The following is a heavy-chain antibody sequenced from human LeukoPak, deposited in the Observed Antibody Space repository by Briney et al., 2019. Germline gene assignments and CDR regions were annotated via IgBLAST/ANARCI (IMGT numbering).Heavy chain of an antibody. CDR3: ARVFGSIVGATHFDY. D-gene: IGHD1-26*01. J-gene: IGHJ4*02. CDR1: GYTLTSFS. V-gene: IGHV1-18*01. CDR2: ISAYNGYK. Sequence: ASVKVSCKASGYTLTSFSISWVRQAPGHGLEWMGWISAYNGYKDYAQKLQGRVTMTTETSTNTAYMELRSLRSDDTAVYYCARVFGSIVGATHFDYWGQGTLVTVSS.